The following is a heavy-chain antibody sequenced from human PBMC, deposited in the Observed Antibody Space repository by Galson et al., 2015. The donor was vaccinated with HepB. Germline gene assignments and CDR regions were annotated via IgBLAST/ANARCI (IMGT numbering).Heavy chain of an antibody. CDR3: AREPYSSSWYSSYNFDY. V-gene: IGHV3-30-3*01. Sequence: SLRLSCAASGFTFSSYAMHWVRQAPGKGLEWVAVISYDGSNKYYADSVKGRFTISRDNSKNTLYLQMNSLRAEDTAVYYCAREPYSSSWYSSYNFDYWGQGTLVTVSS. CDR1: GFTFSSYA. CDR2: ISYDGSNK. J-gene: IGHJ4*02. D-gene: IGHD6-13*01.